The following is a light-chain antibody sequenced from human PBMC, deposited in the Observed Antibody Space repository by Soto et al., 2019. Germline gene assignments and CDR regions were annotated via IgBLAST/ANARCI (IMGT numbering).Light chain of an antibody. CDR1: QSVSSRY. V-gene: IGKV3-20*01. CDR3: QQYAGSLFT. Sequence: EIVLTQSPGTLSLSPGERATLSCRASQSVSSRYLVWYQQNRGQAPRLLIYGASSRATGTPDRFSGSGSGTDFTLTXSRLEXEDFAVYYCQQYAGSLFTFGQGTKLEIK. J-gene: IGKJ2*01. CDR2: GAS.